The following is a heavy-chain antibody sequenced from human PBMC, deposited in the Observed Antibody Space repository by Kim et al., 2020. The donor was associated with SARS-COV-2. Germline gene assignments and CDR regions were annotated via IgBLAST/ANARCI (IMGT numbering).Heavy chain of an antibody. Sequence: GGSLRLSCAASGFTFSNAWMSWVRQAPGKGLEWVGRIKSKTDGGTTDYAAPVKGRFTISRDDSKNTLYLQMNSLKTEDTAVYYCTTADKLPLMITFGGVIVWGQGTLVTVSS. CDR3: TTADKLPLMITFGGVIV. D-gene: IGHD3-16*02. CDR2: IKSKTDGGTT. V-gene: IGHV3-15*01. J-gene: IGHJ4*02. CDR1: GFTFSNAW.